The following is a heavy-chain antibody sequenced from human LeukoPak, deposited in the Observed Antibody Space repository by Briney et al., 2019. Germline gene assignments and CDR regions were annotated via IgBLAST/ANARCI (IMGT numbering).Heavy chain of an antibody. V-gene: IGHV4-39*01. Sequence: SETLSLTCTVSGRSISSSSYYWGWIRQPPGKGLEWIVSIYYSGSTYYNPSLKSRVTISVDTSKNQFYLKLSSVTAADTAVYYCARLGAAAGTYGYYYGMDVWGQGTTVTVSS. D-gene: IGHD6-13*01. CDR3: ARLGAAAGTYGYYYGMDV. CDR2: IYYSGST. CDR1: GRSISSSSYY. J-gene: IGHJ6*02.